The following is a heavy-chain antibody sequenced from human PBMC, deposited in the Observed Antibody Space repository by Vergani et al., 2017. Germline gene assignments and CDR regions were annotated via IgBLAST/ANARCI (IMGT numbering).Heavy chain of an antibody. CDR1: VGTFSSYT. Sequence: QVQLVQSGAEVKKPGSSVKVSCKASVGTFSSYTINWVRQAPGQGLVWMGRIIPILGIANYAQKFQGRVTITADKSTSTAYMELNRLRSEDTAVYYCATRWDRVSGFDPWCRGTLVTVAS. J-gene: IGHJ5*02. D-gene: IGHD5-24*01. CDR2: IIPILGIA. CDR3: ATRWDRVSGFDP. V-gene: IGHV1-69*02.